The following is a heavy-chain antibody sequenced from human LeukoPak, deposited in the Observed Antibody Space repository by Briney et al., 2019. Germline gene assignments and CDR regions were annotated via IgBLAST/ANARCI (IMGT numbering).Heavy chain of an antibody. CDR2: ISSDGSNT. V-gene: IGHV3-74*01. CDR1: GFTFSSYW. J-gene: IGHJ4*02. CDR3: AKRGDGGAWYDY. Sequence: PGGSLRLSCAVSGFTFSSYWMDWVRQVPGKGLVWVSRISSDGSNTAYADSVKGRFTISRDNAKNTMYLQMSSLRAEDMAVYYCAKRGDGGAWYDYWGQGTLVIVSS. D-gene: IGHD6-19*01.